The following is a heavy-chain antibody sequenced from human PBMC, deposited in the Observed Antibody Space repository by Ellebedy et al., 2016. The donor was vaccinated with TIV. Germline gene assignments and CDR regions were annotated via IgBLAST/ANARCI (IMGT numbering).Heavy chain of an antibody. CDR1: GFTFSRYS. V-gene: IGHV3-48*01. J-gene: IGHJ4*02. CDR2: ISSSSSTI. Sequence: GGSLRLSCAASGFTFSRYSMNWVRQAPGKGLEWVSYISSSSSTICYADSVKGRFTISRDNAKNSLYLQMNSLRAEDTAVYYCARCLGELSLFPYFDYWGQGTLVTVSS. D-gene: IGHD3-16*02. CDR3: ARCLGELSLFPYFDY.